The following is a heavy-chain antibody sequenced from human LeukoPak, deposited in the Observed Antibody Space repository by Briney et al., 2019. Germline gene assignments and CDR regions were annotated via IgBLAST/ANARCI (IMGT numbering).Heavy chain of an antibody. J-gene: IGHJ5*02. CDR2: INHSGST. D-gene: IGHD2-2*01. CDR1: GGSFSGYY. CDR3: ARDPGRVPAA. V-gene: IGHV4-34*01. Sequence: SETLSLTRAVYGGSFSGYYWSWIRQPPGKGLEWIGEINHSGSTNYNPSLKSRVTISVDTSKNQFSLKLSSVTAADTAVYYCARDPGRVPAAWGQGTLATVSS.